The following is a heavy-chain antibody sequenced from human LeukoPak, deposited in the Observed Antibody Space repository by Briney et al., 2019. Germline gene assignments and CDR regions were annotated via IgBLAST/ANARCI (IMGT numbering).Heavy chain of an antibody. Sequence: PSETLSLTCTVSGGSISSYYWSWIRQPPGKGLEWIGYLYTSGSTNYNPSLKSRVTISVDTSKNQFSLKLSSVTAADTAVYYCARHQYYYGSGSYYIPWFDPWGQGTLVTVSS. D-gene: IGHD3-10*01. J-gene: IGHJ5*02. CDR3: ARHQYYYGSGSYYIPWFDP. V-gene: IGHV4-4*09. CDR2: LYTSGST. CDR1: GGSISSYY.